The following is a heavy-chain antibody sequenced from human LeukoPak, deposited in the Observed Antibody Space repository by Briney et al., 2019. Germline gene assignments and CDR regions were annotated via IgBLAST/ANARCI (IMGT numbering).Heavy chain of an antibody. Sequence: GGSLRLSCAASGFTFSSYSMNWVRQAPGKGLEWVSSISSSSSYSYYADSAKGRFTISRDNTKNSLYLQMNSLKAEDTAVYYCVRDFPGSSSVDYWGQGTLVTVSS. CDR2: ISSSSSYS. CDR3: VRDFPGSSSVDY. D-gene: IGHD6-6*01. CDR1: GFTFSSYS. J-gene: IGHJ4*02. V-gene: IGHV3-21*01.